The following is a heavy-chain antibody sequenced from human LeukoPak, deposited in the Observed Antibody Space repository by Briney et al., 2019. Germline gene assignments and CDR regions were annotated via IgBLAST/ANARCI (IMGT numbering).Heavy chain of an antibody. J-gene: IGHJ3*02. V-gene: IGHV3-30-3*01. CDR3: ARDSGWAFDI. CDR1: AFTFSSFA. Sequence: WGSLRFSCAASAFTFSSFAMHWDRQAPGKGLEWVAVISYDGNNKYYADSLKGRFTISRDNSKNTLYLQMNSLRAEDTAVYYCARDSGWAFDIWGQGTMVTVSS. D-gene: IGHD6-25*01. CDR2: ISYDGNNK.